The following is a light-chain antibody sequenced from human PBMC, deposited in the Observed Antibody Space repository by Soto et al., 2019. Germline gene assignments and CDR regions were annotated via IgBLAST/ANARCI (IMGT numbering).Light chain of an antibody. CDR1: SSDVGGYNY. J-gene: IGLJ2*01. CDR2: EVS. CDR3: SSNAGSNNLV. Sequence: QSALTQPPSASGSPGQSVTISCTGTSSDVGGYNYVSWYQQHPGKAPKLMIYEVSKRPSGVPDRFSASKSGNTASLTVSGLHAEDEADYYCSSNAGSNNLVFGGGTQLTVL. V-gene: IGLV2-8*01.